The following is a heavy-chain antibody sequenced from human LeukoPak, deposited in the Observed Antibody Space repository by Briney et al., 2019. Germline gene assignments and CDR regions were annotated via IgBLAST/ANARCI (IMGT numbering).Heavy chain of an antibody. V-gene: IGHV3-48*03. CDR1: GFTFSSYE. J-gene: IGHJ2*01. CDR3: ARFHSPGRVTHFYWYFDL. CDR2: ITSSGSAI. D-gene: IGHD2-21*02. Sequence: GGSLRLSCAASGFTFSSYEMNWVRQAPGKGLEWVSYITSSGSAIYYADSVKGRFTISRDNAKNSLYLQMNSLRAEDTAVYYCARFHSPGRVTHFYWYFDLWGRGTLVTVSS.